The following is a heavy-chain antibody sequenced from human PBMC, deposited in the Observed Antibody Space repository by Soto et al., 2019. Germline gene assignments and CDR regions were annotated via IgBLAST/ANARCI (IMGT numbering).Heavy chain of an antibody. J-gene: IGHJ4*02. CDR1: GGSISSYY. V-gene: IGHV4-59*01. CDR2: IYYGGST. Sequence: KASETLSLTCTVSGGSISSYYWSWIRQPPGKGLEWIGYIYYGGSTNYNPSLKSRVTISVDTSKNQFSLKLSSVTAADTAVYYCAREAGYWGQGTLVTVSS. CDR3: AREAGY.